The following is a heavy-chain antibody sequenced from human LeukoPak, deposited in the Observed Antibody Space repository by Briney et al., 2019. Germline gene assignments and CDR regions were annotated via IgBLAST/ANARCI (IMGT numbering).Heavy chain of an antibody. CDR1: GFTFTNYY. CDR2: INPSGTST. Sequence: ASLKVSCKTSGFTFTNYYMHWVRQAPGQGLECMGIINPSGTSTTYAQKFQGRVTMTRDTSTSTDFMELSSLSSEDTAVYYCARHDLGGSSPFDYWGLGSLVTVSS. D-gene: IGHD2-15*01. J-gene: IGHJ4*02. CDR3: ARHDLGGSSPFDY. V-gene: IGHV1-46*01.